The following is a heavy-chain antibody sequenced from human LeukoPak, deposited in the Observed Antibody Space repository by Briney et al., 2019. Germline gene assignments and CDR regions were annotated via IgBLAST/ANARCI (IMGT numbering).Heavy chain of an antibody. CDR1: GYTFTSYY. V-gene: IGHV1-46*01. Sequence: ASVKVSCKASGYTFTSYYMHWVRQAPGQGLEWMGIINPSGGSTSYAQKFQGRVSMTRNTSISTAYMELSSLRSEDTAVYYCARGLSGGSGDYYFDYWGQGTLVTVSS. CDR3: ARGLSGGSGDYYFDY. CDR2: INPSGGST. J-gene: IGHJ4*02. D-gene: IGHD3-10*01.